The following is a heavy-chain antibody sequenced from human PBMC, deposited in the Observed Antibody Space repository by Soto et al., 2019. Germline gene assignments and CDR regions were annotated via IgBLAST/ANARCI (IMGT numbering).Heavy chain of an antibody. Sequence: QVQLQESGPGLVKPSQTPSLTCTVSGGSINNGGYYWSWIRQHPGKGLEWIGYIFYSGSTYYNPSLKSRVTISVDTSKNQFSLKLSSVTAADTAVYYCARDLRGGSYGMDVWGQGTTVTVSS. CDR1: GGSINNGGYY. CDR2: IFYSGST. D-gene: IGHD3-10*01. J-gene: IGHJ6*02. V-gene: IGHV4-31*03. CDR3: ARDLRGGSYGMDV.